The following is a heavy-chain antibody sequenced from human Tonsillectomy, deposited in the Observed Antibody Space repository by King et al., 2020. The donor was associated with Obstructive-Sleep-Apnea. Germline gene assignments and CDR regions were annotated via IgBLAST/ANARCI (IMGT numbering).Heavy chain of an antibody. D-gene: IGHD6-19*01. Sequence: VQLVESGGGLVQPGRSLRLSCVASGFTFDDDAMHWVRQAPGKGLEWVSGISLNSGSIGYVDSVKGRFTISRDNVKKSLYLQMNSLRVEDTALYYCAKDKDSSGWYADYWGQGTLVTVSS. CDR1: GFTFDDDA. V-gene: IGHV3-9*01. J-gene: IGHJ4*02. CDR2: ISLNSGSI. CDR3: AKDKDSSGWYADY.